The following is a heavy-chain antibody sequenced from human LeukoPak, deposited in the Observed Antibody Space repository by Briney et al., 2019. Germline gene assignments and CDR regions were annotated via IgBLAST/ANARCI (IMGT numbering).Heavy chain of an antibody. D-gene: IGHD6-19*01. Sequence: GRSLRLSCAASGFTFSSYAMHWVRQAPGKGLEWVAVISYDGSNKYYADSVKGRFTISRDNAKNSLYLQMNSLRAEDTAVYYCARDLSSGWYDWFDPWGQGTLVTVSS. J-gene: IGHJ5*02. V-gene: IGHV3-30*04. CDR3: ARDLSSGWYDWFDP. CDR1: GFTFSSYA. CDR2: ISYDGSNK.